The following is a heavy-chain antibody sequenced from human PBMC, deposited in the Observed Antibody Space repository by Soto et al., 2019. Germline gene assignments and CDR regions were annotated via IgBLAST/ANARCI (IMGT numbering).Heavy chain of an antibody. CDR1: GYTFTGYY. V-gene: IGHV1-2*02. J-gene: IGHJ5*02. D-gene: IGHD6-6*01. CDR2: INPNSGGT. CDR3: ARSGIAARRGYNWFDP. Sequence: ASVKVSCKASGYTFTGYYMHWVRQAPGQGLEWMGWINPNSGGTNYAQKFQGRVTMTRDTSISTAYMELSRLSSADRDVYYCARSGIAARRGYNWFDPWGQGTLVTVSS.